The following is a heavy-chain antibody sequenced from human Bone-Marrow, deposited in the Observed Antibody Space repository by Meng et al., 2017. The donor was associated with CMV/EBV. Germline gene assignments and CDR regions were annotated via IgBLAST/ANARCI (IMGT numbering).Heavy chain of an antibody. J-gene: IGHJ6*02. CDR3: ARYCSSTSCYFSASNYYGMDV. CDR1: GGSFSGYY. Sequence: SETLSLTCAVYGGSFSGYYWSWIRQPPGKGLEWIGEINHSGSTNYNPSLKSRVTISVDTSKNQFSLKLSSVTAADTAVYYCARYCSSTSCYFSASNYYGMDVWGQGTTVTVYS. D-gene: IGHD2-2*01. CDR2: INHSGST. V-gene: IGHV4-34*01.